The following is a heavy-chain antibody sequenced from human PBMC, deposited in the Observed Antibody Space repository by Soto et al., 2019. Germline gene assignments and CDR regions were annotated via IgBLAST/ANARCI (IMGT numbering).Heavy chain of an antibody. J-gene: IGHJ5*02. CDR2: IYYSGST. Sequence: SETLSLTCTVSGGSISSYYWSWIRQPPGKGLEWIGYIYYSGSTNYNPSLKSRATISVDTSKNQFSLKLSSVTAADTAVYYCARNKKMGSGYYGWFDPWGQGTLVTVSS. D-gene: IGHD3-22*01. CDR1: GGSISSYY. CDR3: ARNKKMGSGYYGWFDP. V-gene: IGHV4-59*01.